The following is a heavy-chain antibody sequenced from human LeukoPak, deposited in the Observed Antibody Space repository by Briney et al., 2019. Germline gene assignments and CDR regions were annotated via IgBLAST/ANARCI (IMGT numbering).Heavy chain of an antibody. D-gene: IGHD3-22*01. CDR2: IYHSGST. J-gene: IGHJ3*02. Sequence: RSETLSLTCTVSGYSISSGYYWGWIRQPPGKGLEWIGSIYHSGSTYHNPSLKSRVSISVDTSKNQFSLKLSSVTAADTAVYFCARGPYSYDSSGAFDIWGQGTMVTVSS. CDR1: GYSISSGYY. V-gene: IGHV4-38-2*02. CDR3: ARGPYSYDSSGAFDI.